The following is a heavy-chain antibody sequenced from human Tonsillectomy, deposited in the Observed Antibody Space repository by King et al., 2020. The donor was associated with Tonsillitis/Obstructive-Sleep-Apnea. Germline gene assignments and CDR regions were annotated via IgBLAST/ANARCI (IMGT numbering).Heavy chain of an antibody. D-gene: IGHD2-2*01. CDR3: AGQEVVPRSYYYYYMDV. CDR2: IIPIFGTA. V-gene: IGHV1-69*01. Sequence: QLVQSGAEVKKPGSSVKVSCKASGGTFSSYAITWVRQAPGQGLEWMGGIIPIFGTANYAQKFQGRVTITADESTSTAYMEVSSLRSEDTAVYYCAGQEVVPRSYYYYYMDVWGKGTTVTVSS. CDR1: GGTFSSYA. J-gene: IGHJ6*03.